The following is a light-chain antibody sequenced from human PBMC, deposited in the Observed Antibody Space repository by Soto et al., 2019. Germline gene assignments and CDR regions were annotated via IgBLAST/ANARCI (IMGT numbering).Light chain of an antibody. CDR1: QSISSW. CDR3: QQYTP. CDR2: DAS. V-gene: IGKV1-5*01. Sequence: DIQMTQSPSTLSASVGDRVTITCRAIQSISSWLAWYQQKPGKAPKLLIYDASSLESGVPSRFSGSGSGTEFTLTISSLQPDDFATYYCQQYTPFGGGTKVEIK. J-gene: IGKJ4*01.